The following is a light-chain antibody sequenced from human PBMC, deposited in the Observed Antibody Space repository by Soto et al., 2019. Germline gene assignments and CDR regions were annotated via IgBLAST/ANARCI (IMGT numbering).Light chain of an antibody. V-gene: IGLV3-21*02. J-gene: IGLJ1*01. Sequence: SYELPQPPSVSVAPGQTARITCGGEKVENKNAHWYQQKAGQAPVLVVFDDADRPSGIPDRFSGSYSGNTATLTISRVEAGDEADYYCLVWESSSDQYVFGTGTKLTVL. CDR1: KVENKN. CDR2: DDA. CDR3: LVWESSSDQYV.